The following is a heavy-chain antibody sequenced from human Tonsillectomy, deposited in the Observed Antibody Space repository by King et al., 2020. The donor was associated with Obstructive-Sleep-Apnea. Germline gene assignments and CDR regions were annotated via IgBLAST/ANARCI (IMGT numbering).Heavy chain of an antibody. CDR3: ARDPGSGCGGDCYVGFDY. Sequence: VQLVESGGGLVQPGGSLRLSCAASGFTFSSYSMNWVRQAPGKGLEWVSYISSSSSTIYYADSVKGRFTISRDNAKNSLYLQMNSLRAEDTAVYYCARDPGSGCGGDCYVGFDYWGQGTLVTVSS. D-gene: IGHD2-21*02. CDR1: GFTFSSYS. V-gene: IGHV3-48*04. CDR2: ISSSSSTI. J-gene: IGHJ4*02.